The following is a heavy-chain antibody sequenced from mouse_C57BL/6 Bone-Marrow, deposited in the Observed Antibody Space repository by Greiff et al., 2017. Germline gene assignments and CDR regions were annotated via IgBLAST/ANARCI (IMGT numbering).Heavy chain of an antibody. Sequence: QVQLQQPGAELVKPGASVKMSCKASGYTFTTYPIEWMKQNNGKSLKWIGHVHPYNDDNKYNEKFKGKATLTVEKSSSTVYLERSRLTSDDSAVYYCAREGFDYWGQGTTLTVSS. CDR1: GYTFTTYP. CDR2: VHPYNDDN. CDR3: AREGFDY. J-gene: IGHJ2*01. V-gene: IGHV1-47*01.